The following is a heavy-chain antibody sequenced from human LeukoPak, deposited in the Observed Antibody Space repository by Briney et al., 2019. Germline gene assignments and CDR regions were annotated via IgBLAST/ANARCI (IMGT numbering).Heavy chain of an antibody. Sequence: GGSLRLSCAASGFTFSSYGMHWVRQAPGKGLEWVAFIRYDGSNKYYADSVKGRFTISRDNSKNTLYLQMNSLRAEDTAVYYCAKDVEYSSSYYFDYWGQGTLVTVSS. CDR3: AKDVEYSSSYYFDY. CDR2: IRYDGSNK. V-gene: IGHV3-30*02. J-gene: IGHJ4*02. CDR1: GFTFSSYG. D-gene: IGHD6-6*01.